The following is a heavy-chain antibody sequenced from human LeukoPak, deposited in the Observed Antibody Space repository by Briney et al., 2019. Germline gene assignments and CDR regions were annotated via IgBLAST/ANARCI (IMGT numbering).Heavy chain of an antibody. CDR2: IKQDGSEK. CDR3: ARSSSWLYYYYYGMDV. CDR1: GFTFSDYY. J-gene: IGHJ6*02. D-gene: IGHD6-13*01. V-gene: IGHV3-7*01. Sequence: PGGSLRLSCAASGFTFSDYYMSWIRQAPGKGLEWVANIKQDGSEKYYVDSVKGRFTISRDNAKNSLYLQMNSLRAEDTAVYYCARSSSWLYYYYYGMDVWGQGTTVTVSS.